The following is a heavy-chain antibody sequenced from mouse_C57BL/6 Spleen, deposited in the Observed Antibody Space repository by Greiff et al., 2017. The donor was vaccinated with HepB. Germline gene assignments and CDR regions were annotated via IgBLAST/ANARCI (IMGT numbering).Heavy chain of an antibody. V-gene: IGHV1-81*01. CDR2: IYPRSGNT. CDR3: ARSEDYDVLFYAMDY. J-gene: IGHJ4*01. CDR1: GYTFTSYG. D-gene: IGHD2-4*01. Sequence: QVQLQQSGAELARPGASVKLSCKASGYTFTSYGISWVKQRTGQGLEWIGEIYPRSGNTYYNEKFKGKATLTADKSSSTAYMELRSLTSEDSAVYFCARSEDYDVLFYAMDYWGQGTSVTVSS.